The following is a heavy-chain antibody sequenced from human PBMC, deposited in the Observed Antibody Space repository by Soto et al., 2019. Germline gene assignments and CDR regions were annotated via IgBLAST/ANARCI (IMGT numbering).Heavy chain of an antibody. J-gene: IGHJ4*02. CDR1: EFIFRNQA. Sequence: EVQLLESGGGLVQPGGSMRLTCAASEFIFRNQAMCWVRRGRGKGLEFVSCISGSGDEIFFLDSVKGRFAISRDNSENTLFLQLSSLRAEDTAVYYCARRGTYLWGHFDSWGQGVQVTVSS. D-gene: IGHD3-10*01. CDR3: ARRGTYLWGHFDS. CDR2: ISGSGDEI. V-gene: IGHV3-23*01.